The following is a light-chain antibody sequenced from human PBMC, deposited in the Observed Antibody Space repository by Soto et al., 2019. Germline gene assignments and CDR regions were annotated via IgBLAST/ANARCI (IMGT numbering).Light chain of an antibody. CDR2: AAS. CDR1: QTINKY. CDR3: HQSYGSPGA. Sequence: DIHLTQSPSSLSASVGDSVTITCRSSQTINKYLNWYQHRPGKAPKLLIYAASSLQTGVPTRFSGAGAGTFFTLPISNLQLEDVASYYCHQSYGSPGAFGRGTKVEIK. V-gene: IGKV1-39*01. J-gene: IGKJ1*01.